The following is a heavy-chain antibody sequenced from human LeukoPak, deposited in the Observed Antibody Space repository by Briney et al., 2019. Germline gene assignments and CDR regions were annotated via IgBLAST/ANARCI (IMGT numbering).Heavy chain of an antibody. J-gene: IGHJ4*02. CDR3: GRDFDY. Sequence: GSLRLSCAASGFTFTNYAMSWVRQAPGKGLEWVSAISGNGGRTYYADSVRGRFTISRDNSKNTLFLQMNSLRAEDTAVYYCGRDFDYWGQGTLVSAAS. V-gene: IGHV3-23*01. CDR1: GFTFTNYA. CDR2: ISGNGGRT.